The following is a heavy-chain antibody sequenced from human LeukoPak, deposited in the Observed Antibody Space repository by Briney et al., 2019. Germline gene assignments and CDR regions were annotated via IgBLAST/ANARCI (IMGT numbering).Heavy chain of an antibody. J-gene: IGHJ5*02. CDR3: ARDKRGYDILTGYYSQGWFDP. Sequence: SETLSLTCTVSGGSISSYYWSWIRQPPGKGLEWIGYIYYSGSTNYNPSLKSRVTISVDTSKNQFSLKLSSVTAADTAVCYCARDKRGYDILTGYYSQGWFDPWGQGTLVTVSS. CDR1: GGSISSYY. V-gene: IGHV4-59*01. CDR2: IYYSGST. D-gene: IGHD3-9*01.